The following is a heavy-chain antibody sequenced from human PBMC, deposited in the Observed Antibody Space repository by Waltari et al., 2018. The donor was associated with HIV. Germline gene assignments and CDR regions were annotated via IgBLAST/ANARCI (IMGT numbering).Heavy chain of an antibody. J-gene: IGHJ4*02. CDR1: GGTFSGYH. CDR3: ARAIAVASTGVFDY. V-gene: IGHV4-34*02. CDR2: SNHSGST. D-gene: IGHD6-19*01. Sequence: QVQLQQWGAGLLKPSETLSLTCAVYGGTFSGYHWSWIRQTPGKGLEGIGDSNHSGSTNYNPSLKSRITMSIDTSKNQFSLKLRSVTAADTTVYYCARAIAVASTGVFDYWGQGTLVTVSS.